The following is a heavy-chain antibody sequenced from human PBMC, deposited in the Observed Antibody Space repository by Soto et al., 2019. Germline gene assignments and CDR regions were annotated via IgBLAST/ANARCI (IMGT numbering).Heavy chain of an antibody. CDR1: GFTFSSYA. CDR3: AREVLDGDTAN. Sequence: GGSLRLSCAASGFTFSSYAMHWVRQAPGKGLEWVAVISYDGSNKYYADSVKGRFTISRDNSKNTLYLQMNSLRAEDTAVYYCAREVLDGDTANWGQGTLVTVSS. CDR2: ISYDGSNK. J-gene: IGHJ4*02. D-gene: IGHD5-18*01. V-gene: IGHV3-30-3*01.